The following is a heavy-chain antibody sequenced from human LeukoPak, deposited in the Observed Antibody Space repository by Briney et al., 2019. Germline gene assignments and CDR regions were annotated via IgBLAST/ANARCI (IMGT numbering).Heavy chain of an antibody. CDR1: GYTFTSYG. CDR2: ISAYNGNT. Sequence: GASVKVSCKASGYTFTSYGISWVRQAPGQGLEWMGWISAYNGNTNYAQKLQGRVTMTTDTSTSTAYMELRSLRSDDTAVYYCAIGPYDSSGYYYSAFDYWGQGTLVTVSS. J-gene: IGHJ4*02. D-gene: IGHD3-22*01. CDR3: AIGPYDSSGYYYSAFDY. V-gene: IGHV1-18*01.